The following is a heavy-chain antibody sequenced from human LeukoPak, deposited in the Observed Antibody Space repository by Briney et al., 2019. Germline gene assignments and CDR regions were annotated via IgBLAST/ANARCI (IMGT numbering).Heavy chain of an antibody. Sequence: SETLSLTCTVSGGSISSYYWSWIRQPPGKGLEWIGYIYYSGSTNYNPSLKSRVTISVDTSKNQFSLKLSSVTAADTAVYYCARPWLGDFWSGYYLFDYWGQGTLVTVSS. CDR3: ARPWLGDFWSGYYLFDY. J-gene: IGHJ4*02. V-gene: IGHV4-59*01. CDR2: IYYSGST. CDR1: GGSISSYY. D-gene: IGHD3-3*01.